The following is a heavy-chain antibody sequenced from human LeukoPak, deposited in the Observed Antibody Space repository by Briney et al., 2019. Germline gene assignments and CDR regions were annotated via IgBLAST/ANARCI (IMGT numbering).Heavy chain of an antibody. J-gene: IGHJ3*02. CDR3: ARDLGTSDAFDI. CDR2: IYTSGST. CDR1: GGSISSGSYY. V-gene: IGHV4-61*02. D-gene: IGHD3-16*01. Sequence: SQTLSLTCTVSGGSISSGSYYWSWIRQPAGKGLEWIGRIYTSGSTNYNPSLKSRVTISVDTSKNQFSLKLSSVTAADTAVYYCARDLGTSDAFDIWGQGTMVTVSS.